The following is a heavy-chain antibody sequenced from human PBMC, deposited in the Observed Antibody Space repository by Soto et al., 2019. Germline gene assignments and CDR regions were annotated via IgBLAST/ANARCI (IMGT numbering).Heavy chain of an antibody. V-gene: IGHV1-18*01. D-gene: IGHD6-19*01. CDR2: ISAYNGNT. CDR1: GYTFTSYG. CDR3: AFQGVAVAGPSDAFDI. J-gene: IGHJ3*02. Sequence: ASVKVSCKASGYTFTSYGISWVRQAPGQGLEWMGWISAYNGNTNYAQKLQGRVTITTDTSTSTAYMELRSLRSDDTAVYYCAFQGVAVAGPSDAFDIWGQGTMVTVSS.